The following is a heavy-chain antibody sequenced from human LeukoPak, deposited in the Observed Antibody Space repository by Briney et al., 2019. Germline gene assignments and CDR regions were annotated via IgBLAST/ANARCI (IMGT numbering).Heavy chain of an antibody. CDR2: INHSGST. CDR3: ARGWAYYYYGMDV. Sequence: SETLSLTCAVYGGSFSGYYWSWIRQPPGKGLEWIGEINHSGSTNYNPSLKSRVTISVDTSKDQFSLKLSSVTAADTAVYYYARGWAYYYYGMDVWGQGTTVTVSS. CDR1: GGSFSGYY. V-gene: IGHV4-34*01. J-gene: IGHJ6*02. D-gene: IGHD7-27*01.